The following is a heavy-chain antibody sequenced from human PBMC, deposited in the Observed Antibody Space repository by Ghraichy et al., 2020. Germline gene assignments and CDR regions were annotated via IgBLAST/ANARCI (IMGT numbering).Heavy chain of an antibody. CDR1: GLTVSGYG. Sequence: GGSLRLSCADSGLTVSGYGLNWGRQGPGKGLEWVAIIKQDASEKHYVDSVRGRFTISRDNAKKTLYLQMNSLRVEDTAVYYCAGGGGYLIEHWGQGTLVTVSS. V-gene: IGHV3-7*02. J-gene: IGHJ4*02. D-gene: IGHD6-25*01. CDR2: IKQDASEK. CDR3: AGGGGYLIEH.